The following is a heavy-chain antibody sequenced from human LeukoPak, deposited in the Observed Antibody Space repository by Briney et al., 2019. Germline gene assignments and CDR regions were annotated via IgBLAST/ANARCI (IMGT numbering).Heavy chain of an antibody. CDR2: INPSGGST. CDR1: GYTFTSYY. D-gene: IGHD2-15*01. V-gene: IGHV1-46*01. J-gene: IGHJ4*02. CDR3: ARDLERGYCSGGSCYRDY. Sequence: ASVKVSCKASGYTFTSYYMHWVRQAPGQGLEWMGIINPSGGSTSYAQKFQGRVTMTRDMSTSTVYMELSSLRSEDTAVYYCARDLERGYCSGGSCYRDYWGQGTLVTVSS.